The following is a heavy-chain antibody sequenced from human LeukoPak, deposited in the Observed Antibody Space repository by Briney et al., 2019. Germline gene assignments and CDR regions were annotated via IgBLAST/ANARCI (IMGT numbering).Heavy chain of an antibody. D-gene: IGHD3-3*01. V-gene: IGHV4-61*02. J-gene: IGHJ5*02. CDR2: IYTGGRT. CDR1: GGSMNSGGDY. CDR3: ARDFWP. Sequence: SETLSLTCSVSGGSMNSGGDYWTWIRQPAGKQLEWIGLIYTGGRTNYNPSLESRVTISIDTSKNRFSLTLASVTVADTAVYYCARDFWPWGPGTLVTVSS.